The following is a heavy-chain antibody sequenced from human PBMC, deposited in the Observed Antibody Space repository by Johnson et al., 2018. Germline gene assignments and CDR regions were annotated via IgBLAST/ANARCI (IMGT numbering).Heavy chain of an antibody. CDR1: GFTFSSYS. Sequence: QVQLVESGGGVVQPGRSLRLSCAASGFTFSSYSMHWVRQAPGKGLEWMAVISYHGVNEYYADSVKGRLTISRDNSKNTLYLQIYSLRSGDTAVYYCARATLSALTTWGVIDYWGQGTLVTVSS. J-gene: IGHJ4*02. D-gene: IGHD3-10*01. V-gene: IGHV3-30-3*01. CDR3: ARATLSALTTWGVIDY. CDR2: ISYHGVNE.